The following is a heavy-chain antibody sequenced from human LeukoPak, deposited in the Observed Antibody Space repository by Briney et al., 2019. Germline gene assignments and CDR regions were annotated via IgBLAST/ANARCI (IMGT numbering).Heavy chain of an antibody. J-gene: IGHJ4*02. V-gene: IGHV1-46*01. CDR2: INPSGGST. D-gene: IGHD3-10*01. CDR1: GYTFTSYY. Sequence: ASVKVSCKASGYTFTSYYMHWVRQAPGQGLEWMGIINPSGGSTSYAQKFQGRVTMTRDTSTSTVYMELSGLRSEDTAVYSCARGGGFGELFHYWGQGTLVTVSS. CDR3: ARGGGFGELFHY.